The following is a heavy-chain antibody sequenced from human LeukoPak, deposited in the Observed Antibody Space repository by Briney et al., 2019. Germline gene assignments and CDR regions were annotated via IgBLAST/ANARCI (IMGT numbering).Heavy chain of an antibody. J-gene: IGHJ3*02. CDR2: ISYSGST. CDR3: ARETRLHSGSYSNDAFDI. V-gene: IGHV4-59*11. Sequence: SETLSLTCSVSGASISSHYWSWIRQPPGKGLEWIGYISYSGSTDYNPSLKSRVTISLDTSKNQFSLRLSSVTAADTAVYYCARETRLHSGSYSNDAFDIWGQGTMVTVSS. CDR1: GASISSHY. D-gene: IGHD1-26*01.